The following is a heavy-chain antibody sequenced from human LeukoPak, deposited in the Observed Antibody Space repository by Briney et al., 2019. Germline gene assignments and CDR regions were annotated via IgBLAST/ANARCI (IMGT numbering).Heavy chain of an antibody. CDR1: GGSISSYY. CDR2: IYYSGST. J-gene: IGHJ4*02. D-gene: IGHD6-19*01. CDR3: ASSIAVAGTYDFDY. Sequence: SETLSLTCTVSGGSISSYYWSWIRQPPGKGLEWIGYIYYSGSTNYNPSLKSRVTISVDTSKNQFSLKLSSVTAADTAVYYCASSIAVAGTYDFDYWGQGTLVTVSS. V-gene: IGHV4-59*08.